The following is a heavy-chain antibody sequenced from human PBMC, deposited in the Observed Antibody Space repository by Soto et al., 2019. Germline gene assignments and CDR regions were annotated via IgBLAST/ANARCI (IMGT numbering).Heavy chain of an antibody. J-gene: IGHJ6*02. CDR2: VIPLSGTI. Sequence: QVQLVQSGAEVKRPGSSVLVSCKSSGGTFTSYAVSWVRQAPGQGLEWVGGVIPLSGTIDYAQKFKGRVSITADKSTTTAYMELSRLKSEDTAVYYCGSHLAGDFCYYHMDVWGQGTTVTVSS. V-gene: IGHV1-69*06. CDR3: GSHLAGDFCYYHMDV. CDR1: GGTFTSYA. D-gene: IGHD3-10*01.